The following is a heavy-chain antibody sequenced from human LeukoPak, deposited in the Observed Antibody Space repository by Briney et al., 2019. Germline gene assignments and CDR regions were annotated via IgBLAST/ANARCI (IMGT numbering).Heavy chain of an antibody. V-gene: IGHV1-18*01. CDR2: INPYNGNT. J-gene: IGHJ4*03. CDR1: GYTFTSYA. CDR3: ATDGVAGGSCSQFDC. D-gene: IGHD6-13*01. Sequence: ASVHVLYEASGYTFTSYAIRWVRQAPGQGLEWMGWINPYNGNTNYAQKLQGRVTMTTDTSTSTAYMELRSLRSDDTAVYYCATDGVAGGSCSQFDCWGQGTLVTVSS.